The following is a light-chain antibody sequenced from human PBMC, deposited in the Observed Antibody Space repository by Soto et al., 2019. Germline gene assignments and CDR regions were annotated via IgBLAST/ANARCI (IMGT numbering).Light chain of an antibody. CDR1: QTLNNY. CDR2: GLS. Sequence: EIVMTQSPATLSVFPGETATLSCRASQTLNNYLAWYQQKPGQAPRLLIYGLSTRATGIPARFSGSGSGTEFTLAINNLQCEDSAVYYCQQHDGWPLTFGAGTKVEIK. J-gene: IGKJ4*01. V-gene: IGKV3-15*01. CDR3: QQHDGWPLT.